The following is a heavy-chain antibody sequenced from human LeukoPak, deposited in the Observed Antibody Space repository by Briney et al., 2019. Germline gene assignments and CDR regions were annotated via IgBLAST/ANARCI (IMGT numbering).Heavy chain of an antibody. CDR1: GFTFYLYA. CDR2: ISGSAGST. V-gene: IGHV3-23*01. CDR3: AKEEGYYYDSGGYYVEYFQH. J-gene: IGHJ1*01. D-gene: IGHD3-22*01. Sequence: PGGSLRLSCAASGFTFYLYAMSWVRQAPGKGLEWVSSISGSAGSTDYADSVKGRFTFSRDNSKNTLYLQMNSLRAEDTAVYYCAKEEGYYYDSGGYYVEYFQHWGQGTLVTVSS.